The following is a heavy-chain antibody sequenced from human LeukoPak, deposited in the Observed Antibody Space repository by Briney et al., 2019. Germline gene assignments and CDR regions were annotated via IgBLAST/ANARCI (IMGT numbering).Heavy chain of an antibody. V-gene: IGHV3-48*01. Sequence: PGGSLRLSCAASGFTFSSYSMNWVRQAPGKGLEWVSYISSRSATIYYADSVKGRFTISRDNAKNSLYPQMNSLRAEDTAVYYCARDPLSSSSFDLWGQGTLVTVSS. J-gene: IGHJ4*02. D-gene: IGHD6-13*01. CDR2: ISSRSATI. CDR3: ARDPLSSSSFDL. CDR1: GFTFSSYS.